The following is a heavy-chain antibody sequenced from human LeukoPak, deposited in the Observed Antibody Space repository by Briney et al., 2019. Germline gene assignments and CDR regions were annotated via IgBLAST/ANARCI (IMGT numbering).Heavy chain of an antibody. CDR3: ARHGPHIWVATISGWFDY. J-gene: IGHJ4*02. D-gene: IGHD5-24*01. CDR1: GGSISSYY. Sequence: SETLSLTCTVSGGSISSYYWSWIRQPPGKGLEWIGYIYYSGSTNYNPSLKSRVTISVDTPKNQFSLKLSSVTAADTAVYYCARHGPHIWVATISGWFDYWGQGTLVTVSS. V-gene: IGHV4-59*08. CDR2: IYYSGST.